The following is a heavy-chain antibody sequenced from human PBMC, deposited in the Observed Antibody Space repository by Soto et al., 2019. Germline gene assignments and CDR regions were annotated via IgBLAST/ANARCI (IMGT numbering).Heavy chain of an antibody. D-gene: IGHD2-21*02. V-gene: IGHV3-23*01. Sequence: EVQLLESGGGLVQPGGSLRLSCAASGFTFSSYAMSWVRQAPGKGLEWVSAISGSGGSTYYADSVKGRFTISRDNSKNTLYLQMNSLRAEDTAVYYCAKGGGAWGDKKYYFDYWGKGTLVTVSS. J-gene: IGHJ4*02. CDR2: ISGSGGST. CDR3: AKGGGAWGDKKYYFDY. CDR1: GFTFSSYA.